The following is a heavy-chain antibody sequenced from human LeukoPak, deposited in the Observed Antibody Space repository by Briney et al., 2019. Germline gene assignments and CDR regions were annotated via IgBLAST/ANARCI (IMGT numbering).Heavy chain of an antibody. V-gene: IGHV3-23*01. CDR1: GFTFSSYA. D-gene: IGHD1-26*01. CDR2: ISGSGGST. Sequence: PGGSLRLSCAASGFTFSSYAMSWVRQAPGKGLEWVSAISGSGGSTYYADSVKGRFTISRDNSKNTLYLQMNSLRVEDTAIYYCAKDQTIAGVNFFDFWGQGTLVTVSS. J-gene: IGHJ4*02. CDR3: AKDQTIAGVNFFDF.